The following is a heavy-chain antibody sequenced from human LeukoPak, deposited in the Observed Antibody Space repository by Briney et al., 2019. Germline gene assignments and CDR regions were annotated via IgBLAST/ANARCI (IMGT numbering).Heavy chain of an antibody. J-gene: IGHJ6*03. CDR2: IRYDGSNK. V-gene: IGHV3-30*02. Sequence: PGGSLRLSCAASGFTFSSYGMHWVRQAPGKGLEWVAFIRYDGSNKYYADSVKGRFTISRDNSKNTLYLQMNSLRAEDTAVYYCAKDVGAGYSPYYYYYMDVWGKGTTVTVSS. D-gene: IGHD4-23*01. CDR1: GFTFSSYG. CDR3: AKDVGAGYSPYYYYYMDV.